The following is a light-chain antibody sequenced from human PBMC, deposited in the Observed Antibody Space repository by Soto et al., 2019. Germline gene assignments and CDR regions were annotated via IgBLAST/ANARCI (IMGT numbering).Light chain of an antibody. Sequence: QSALTQPASVSGSPGQSITISCSGTSSDVGSYSLVSWFQQHPGKAPKPMIYEAYKRPSGVSNRFSGSKSGNTASLTISGLQAEDEADYYCCSYAGSSTWVFGGGTKVTVL. CDR1: SSDVGSYSL. V-gene: IGLV2-23*01. J-gene: IGLJ3*02. CDR3: CSYAGSSTWV. CDR2: EAY.